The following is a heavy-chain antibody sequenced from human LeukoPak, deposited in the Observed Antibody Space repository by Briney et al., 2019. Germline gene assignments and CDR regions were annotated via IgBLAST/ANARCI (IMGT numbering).Heavy chain of an antibody. CDR1: GFTFSSYS. V-gene: IGHV3-21*01. CDR3: AREDYDSSGPDY. D-gene: IGHD3-22*01. J-gene: IGHJ4*02. Sequence: PGGSLRLSCTASGFTFSSYSMNWVRQAPGKGLEWVSSISSSSSYIYYADSVKGRFTISRDNAKNALYLQMNSLRAEDTAVYYCAREDYDSSGPDYWGQGTLVTVSS. CDR2: ISSSSSYI.